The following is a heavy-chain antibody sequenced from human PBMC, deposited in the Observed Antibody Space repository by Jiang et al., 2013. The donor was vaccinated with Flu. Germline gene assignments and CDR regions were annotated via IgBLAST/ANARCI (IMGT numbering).Heavy chain of an antibody. Sequence: LLKPSETLSLTCTVSGGSISSSSYYWGWIRQPPGKGLEWIGSIYYSGSTYYNPSLKSRVTISVDTSKNQFSLKLSSVTAADTAVYYCARQPAYYWYFQHWGQGTLVTVSS. CDR1: GGSISSSSYY. V-gene: IGHV4-39*01. D-gene: IGHD3-10*01. CDR3: ARQPAYYWYFQH. J-gene: IGHJ1*01. CDR2: IYYSGST.